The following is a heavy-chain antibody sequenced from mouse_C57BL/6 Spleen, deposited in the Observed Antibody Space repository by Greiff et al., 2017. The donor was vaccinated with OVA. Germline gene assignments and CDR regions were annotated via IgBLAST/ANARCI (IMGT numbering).Heavy chain of an antibody. CDR1: GYAFTNYL. CDR3: ARPPGDYAMYY. Sequence: QVQLQQSGAELVRPGTSVKVSCKASGYAFTNYLIEWVKQRPGQGLEWIGVINPGSGGTNYNEKFKGKATLTADKSSSTAYMQLSSLTSEDSAVXFCARPPGDYAMYYWGQGTSVTVSS. V-gene: IGHV1-54*01. CDR2: INPGSGGT. J-gene: IGHJ4*01.